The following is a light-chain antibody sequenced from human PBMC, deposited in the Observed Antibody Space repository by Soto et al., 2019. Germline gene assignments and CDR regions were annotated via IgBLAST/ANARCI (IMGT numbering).Light chain of an antibody. CDR2: EGT. J-gene: IGLJ1*01. CDR3: CSYAGSSTYV. CDR1: SSDVGSYNL. V-gene: IGLV2-23*01. Sequence: QSVLTQPAAVSGCPGQSITVSCTGTSSDVGSYNLVSWYQQHPGKAPKLMIYEGTKRPSGVSNRFSGSKSGNTASLTTSALQAEDEADYYCCSYAGSSTYVFGTGTKVTVL.